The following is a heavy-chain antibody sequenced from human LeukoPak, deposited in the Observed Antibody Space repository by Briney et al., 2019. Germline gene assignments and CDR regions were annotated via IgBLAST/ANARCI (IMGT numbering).Heavy chain of an antibody. D-gene: IGHD3-10*01. CDR2: IKQDGSEK. J-gene: IGHJ6*03. Sequence: GGSLRLSCAASGFTFSTYAMSWVRQAPGKGLEWVANIKQDGSEKYYVDSVKGRFTISRDNAKNSLYLQMNGLRAEDTAVYYCARAPAGYYYYMDVWGKGTTVTVSS. CDR1: GFTFSTYA. CDR3: ARAPAGYYYYMDV. V-gene: IGHV3-7*01.